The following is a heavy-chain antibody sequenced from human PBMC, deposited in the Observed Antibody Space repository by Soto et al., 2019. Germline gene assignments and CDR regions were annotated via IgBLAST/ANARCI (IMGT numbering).Heavy chain of an antibody. V-gene: IGHV3-30-3*01. CDR2: ISYHGREI. J-gene: IGHJ4*01. CDR1: GFGFGVTA. CDR3: ARDPGAVTGSFIDW. D-gene: IGHD6-19*01. Sequence: LRRSCEVSGFGFGVTAIPWGHQALGKGLEWLSVISYHGREIYYADSVKDRFTSSRDSFKNTVYLQMNSLRPDDTALYYCARDPGAVTGSFIDWWGQGTLVTVSS.